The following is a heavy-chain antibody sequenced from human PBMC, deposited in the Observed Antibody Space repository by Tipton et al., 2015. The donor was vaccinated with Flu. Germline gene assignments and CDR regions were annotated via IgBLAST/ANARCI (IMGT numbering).Heavy chain of an antibody. V-gene: IGHV4-31*03. CDR2: IYYSGST. J-gene: IGHJ4*02. D-gene: IGHD3-3*01. CDR1: GGSIGSGGYY. CDR3: ARGAYDFWSGYPTHYFDY. Sequence: TLSLTCTVSGGSIGSGGYYWSWIRQHPGKGLEWIGYIYYSGSTYYNPSLKSRVTISVDTSKNQFSLKLSSVTAADTAVYYCARGAYDFWSGYPTHYFDYWGQGTLVTVSS.